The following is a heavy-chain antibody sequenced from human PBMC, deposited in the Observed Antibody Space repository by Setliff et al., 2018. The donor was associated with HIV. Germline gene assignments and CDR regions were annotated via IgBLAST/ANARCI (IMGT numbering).Heavy chain of an antibody. V-gene: IGHV4-34*01. CDR2: VTHSRRT. CDR3: ATGGDRSSWYWGRWFDP. Sequence: LSLTCAVYGASLSGDYWSWIRQPPGKGLEWIGEVTHSRRTNYNPSLQNRVTISVDTSKNQFSLRLNSVTAADTAVYYCATGGDRSSWYWGRWFDPWGQGTLVTVSS. J-gene: IGHJ5*02. D-gene: IGHD6-13*01. CDR1: GASLSGDY.